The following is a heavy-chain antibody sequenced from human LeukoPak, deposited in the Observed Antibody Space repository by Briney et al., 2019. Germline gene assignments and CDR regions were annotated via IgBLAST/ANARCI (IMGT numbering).Heavy chain of an antibody. Sequence: ASVKVSCKASGYTFTSYGISWVRQAPGQGLEWMGWISAYDGNTNYAQKLQGRVTITTDTSTSTAYMELRSLRSDDTAVYYCARDWGTSAPVGWFDPWGQGTLVTVSS. CDR1: GYTFTSYG. CDR2: ISAYDGNT. J-gene: IGHJ5*02. D-gene: IGHD1-1*01. CDR3: ARDWGTSAPVGWFDP. V-gene: IGHV1-18*01.